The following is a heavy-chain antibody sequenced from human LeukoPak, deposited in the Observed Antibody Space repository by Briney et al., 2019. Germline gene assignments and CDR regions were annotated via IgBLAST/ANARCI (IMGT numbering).Heavy chain of an antibody. V-gene: IGHV3-66*01. CDR2: IFAGGST. Sequence: PGGSLTLSCAASGFSVSHNYMSWVRQAPGKGLEWVSLIFAGGSTYYADSVEGRFTISRDNSKNTVFLQMNGLRAEHTAVYCCARSKAARSPPDSWGRGTLVTVSS. CDR3: ARSKAARSPPDS. D-gene: IGHD6-6*01. J-gene: IGHJ4*02. CDR1: GFSVSHNY.